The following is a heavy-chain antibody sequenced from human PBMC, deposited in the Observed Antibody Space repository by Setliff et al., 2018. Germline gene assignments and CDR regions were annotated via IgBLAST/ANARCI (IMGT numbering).Heavy chain of an antibody. CDR2: ISAYTGRA. Sequence: PSETLSLTCTLSGGSIRSGNDLWSWLRQSPGKGLEWIAYISAYTGRAYYNPSLQSRAALSADTSKSQFSLRLTSVTAADTAVYYCAREVIDPVSSDAFDIWGQGRMVTVSS. J-gene: IGHJ3*02. CDR3: AREVIDPVSSDAFDI. CDR1: GGSIRSGNDL. D-gene: IGHD4-4*01. V-gene: IGHV4-30-4*01.